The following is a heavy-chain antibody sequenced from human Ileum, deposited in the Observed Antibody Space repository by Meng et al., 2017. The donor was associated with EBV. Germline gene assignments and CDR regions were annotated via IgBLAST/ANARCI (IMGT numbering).Heavy chain of an antibody. J-gene: IGHJ5*02. CDR1: GFALSTSEVG. V-gene: IGHV2-5*02. CDR3: ALFTRSWFDP. D-gene: IGHD2-2*01. Sequence: QITLKQSGPTLVKSTQTLSLTCTFSGFALSTSEVGVGWIRQPPGKALEWLAVIYWDDDKRYSPSPKSRLTITKDTSKNQVVLTLTNMDPVDTATYYCALFTRSWFDPWGQGTLGNVSS. CDR2: IYWDDDK.